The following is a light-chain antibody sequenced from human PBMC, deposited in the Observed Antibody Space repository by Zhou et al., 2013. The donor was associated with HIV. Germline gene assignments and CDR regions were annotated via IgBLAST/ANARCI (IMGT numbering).Light chain of an antibody. V-gene: IGKV1-9*01. CDR2: AAS. CDR1: QSISSY. J-gene: IGKJ5*01. Sequence: DIQMTQSPSSLSASVGDRVTITCRASQSISSYLNWYQQKPGKAPNLLIYAASSLQSGVPSRFSGSGSGTEFTLTISSLQPEDFATYYCQQLNSYSTFGQGTRLEIK. CDR3: QQLNSYST.